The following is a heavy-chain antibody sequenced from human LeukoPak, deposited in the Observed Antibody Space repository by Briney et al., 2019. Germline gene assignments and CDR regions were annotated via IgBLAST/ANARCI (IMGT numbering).Heavy chain of an antibody. CDR3: AKAALVRGVIIPYYYYSMDV. CDR2: LSGSGTST. D-gene: IGHD3-10*01. Sequence: TGGSLRLSCAASGFTFSSYAMSWVRQAPGKGLEWVSALSGSGTSTYHADSVKGRFTISRDNSKNTLYLQMNSLRAEDTAVYYCAKAALVRGVIIPYYYYSMDVWGQGTTVTVSS. CDR1: GFTFSSYA. J-gene: IGHJ6*02. V-gene: IGHV3-23*01.